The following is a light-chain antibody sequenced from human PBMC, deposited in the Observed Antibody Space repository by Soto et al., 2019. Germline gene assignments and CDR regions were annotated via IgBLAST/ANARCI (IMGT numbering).Light chain of an antibody. J-gene: IGKJ1*01. V-gene: IGKV3-11*01. CDR3: QQRGDWPWT. CDR1: QNIGRY. Sequence: EIVLTQSPVTLSLSPGERVTLDCRASQNIGRYLAWYQQRPGQAPRLLFHDTFNRATGIPPRFSGRGSGTDFTLTISSLEPEDFAVYYGQQRGDWPWTFGQGTQVEGK. CDR2: DTF.